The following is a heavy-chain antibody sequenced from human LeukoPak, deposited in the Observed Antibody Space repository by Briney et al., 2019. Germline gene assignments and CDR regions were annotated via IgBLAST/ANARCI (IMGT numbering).Heavy chain of an antibody. CDR1: GFTVSSNY. CDR3: ARGPNSNWSGLDF. Sequence: GSLRLSCAASGFTVSSNYMNWVRQAPGKGLVWVSRISPTGSTTSYADSVKGRFTVSRDNAKNTLYLQVNNLRAEDTAVYYCARGPNSNWSGLDFWGQGTLLTVSS. CDR2: ISPTGSTT. J-gene: IGHJ4*02. D-gene: IGHD6-6*01. V-gene: IGHV3-74*01.